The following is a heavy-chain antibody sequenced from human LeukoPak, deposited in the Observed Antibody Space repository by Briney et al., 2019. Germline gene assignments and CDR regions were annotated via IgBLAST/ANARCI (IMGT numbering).Heavy chain of an antibody. CDR1: GFTFTSSA. D-gene: IGHD3-9*01. CDR2: IFVGSGNT. V-gene: IGHV1-58*01. J-gene: IGHJ5*02. CDR3: AAGRYDILTGYHEFDP. Sequence: TSVKVSCKASGFTFTSSAVQWVRQARGQRLEWIGWIFVGSGNTNYAQKFQERVTITRDMSTSTAYMELSSLRSEDTAVYYCAAGRYDILTGYHEFDPWGQGTLVTVCS.